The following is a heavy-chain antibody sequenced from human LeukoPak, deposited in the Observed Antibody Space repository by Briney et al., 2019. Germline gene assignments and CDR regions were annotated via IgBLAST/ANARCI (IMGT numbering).Heavy chain of an antibody. J-gene: IGHJ2*01. D-gene: IGHD2-15*01. V-gene: IGHV3-23*01. CDR1: GFTFSSYA. Sequence: RSGGSLRLSSAASGFTFSSYAMSWVRQAPGKGLEWVSAISGSGGSTYYADSVKGRFTISRDNSRNTLYLQMNSLRAEDTAVYYCAKMRSHSMVVAGKWYFDLWGRGTLVTVSS. CDR3: AKMRSHSMVVAGKWYFDL. CDR2: ISGSGGST.